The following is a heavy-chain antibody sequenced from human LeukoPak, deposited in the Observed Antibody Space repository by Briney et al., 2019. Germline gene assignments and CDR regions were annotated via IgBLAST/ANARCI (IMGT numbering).Heavy chain of an antibody. CDR1: GLTLRNYG. J-gene: IGHJ4*02. Sequence: GGSLRLSCVGFGLTLRNYGMNWVRQAPGTGREWVAGMREDGGQEYYVDSVRGRFTISRDSAKNSLYLQMNSLRVENTAVYYCVRALSSSSTYWGQGTLVTVSS. D-gene: IGHD6-6*01. CDR2: MREDGGQE. CDR3: VRALSSSSTY. V-gene: IGHV3-7*04.